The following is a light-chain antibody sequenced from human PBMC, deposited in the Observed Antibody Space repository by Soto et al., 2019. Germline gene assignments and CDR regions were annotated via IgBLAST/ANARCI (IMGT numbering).Light chain of an antibody. CDR3: CSYAGSSTDVV. CDR1: SSDVGSYNL. V-gene: IGLV2-23*01. Sequence: QSALTQPASVSGSPGQSITISCTGTSSDVGSYNLVSWYQRHPDKAPKLMIYEDYRRPSGVSNRFSGSKSGNTASLTISGLQAEDEADYYCCSYAGSSTDVVFGGGTKLTVL. CDR2: EDY. J-gene: IGLJ2*01.